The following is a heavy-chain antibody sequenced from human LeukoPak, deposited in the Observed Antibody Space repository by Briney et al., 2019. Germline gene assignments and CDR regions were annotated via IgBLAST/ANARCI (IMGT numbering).Heavy chain of an antibody. Sequence: ASVKVSCKASGYTFTSNYIHWVRQAPGQGLEWMGMIYPRDGSTSYAQKFQGRVTMTRDTSINTAYMDLSRLRSDDTAVYYCVYKYCDGGRCYFDSWGQGTLVTVSS. CDR1: GYTFTSNY. CDR2: IYPRDGST. D-gene: IGHD2-21*01. V-gene: IGHV1-2*02. J-gene: IGHJ4*02. CDR3: VYKYCDGGRCYFDS.